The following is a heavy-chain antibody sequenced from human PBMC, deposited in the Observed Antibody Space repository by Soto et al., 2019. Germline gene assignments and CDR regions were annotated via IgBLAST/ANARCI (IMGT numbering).Heavy chain of an antibody. J-gene: IGHJ6*02. V-gene: IGHV3-23*01. D-gene: IGHD1-1*01. Sequence: EVQLLESGGGLVQRGGSLRLSCAASTFTFSDYAMNWVRQAPGKGLEWVSAISGSGGSTYYADSVKGRFTISRDNSKNTLYLQMSSLRAEDTAVYYCAKERGWVHGFYGMDVWGQGTTVTVSS. CDR3: AKERGWVHGFYGMDV. CDR2: ISGSGGST. CDR1: TFTFSDYA.